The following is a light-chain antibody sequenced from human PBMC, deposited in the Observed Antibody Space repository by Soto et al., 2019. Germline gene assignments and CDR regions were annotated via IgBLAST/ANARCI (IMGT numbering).Light chain of an antibody. V-gene: IGLV2-14*01. J-gene: IGLJ1*01. Sequence: QSALSQPGSVSGSPGQTITIYCTGTSTDVGGYNAVSWYQHPPGKAPKLIIYEVTHRPSGVSDRFSASKSGNTASLTISGLQAEDEADYYCNSFRVSHLYVFGTGTKFTVL. CDR1: STDVGGYNA. CDR2: EVT. CDR3: NSFRVSHLYV.